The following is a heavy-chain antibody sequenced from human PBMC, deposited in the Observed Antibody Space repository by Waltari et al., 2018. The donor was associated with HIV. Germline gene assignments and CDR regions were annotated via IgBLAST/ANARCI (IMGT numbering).Heavy chain of an antibody. V-gene: IGHV3-23*01. Sequence: VQMLESGGDLVQPGGSLRLSCAVSGLNFATSGLGWARQAPGKGLEWMSAITSSGGRTYYAESVKGRFIISRDNSKKTVTLQLKNLRLGDTAMYYCATCNIGSGWYLKSPIRIWGQGTLVTVS. CDR2: ITSSGGRT. D-gene: IGHD6-19*01. CDR1: GLNFATSG. J-gene: IGHJ4*02. CDR3: ATCNIGSGWYLKSPIRI.